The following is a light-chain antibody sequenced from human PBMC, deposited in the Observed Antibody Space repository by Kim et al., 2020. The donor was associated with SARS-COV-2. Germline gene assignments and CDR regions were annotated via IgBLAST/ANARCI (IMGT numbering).Light chain of an antibody. CDR3: QQSYSTPPFT. V-gene: IGKV1-39*01. J-gene: IGKJ3*01. CDR1: QSISSY. CDR2: AAS. Sequence: SVGDRVTITCRASQSISSYLNWYQQKPGKAPKLLIYAASSLQSGVPSRFSGSGSGTDFTLTISSLQPEDFATYYCQQSYSTPPFTFVPGTKVDIK.